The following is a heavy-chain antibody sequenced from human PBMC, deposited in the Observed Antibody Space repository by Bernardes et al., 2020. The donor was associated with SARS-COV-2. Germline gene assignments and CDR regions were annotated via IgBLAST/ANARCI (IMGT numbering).Heavy chain of an antibody. CDR3: ARTRTTISTTGITVDY. CDR2: INPNTGGT. D-gene: IGHD1-1*01. J-gene: IGHJ4*01. V-gene: IGHV1-2*02. Sequence: ASVKVSCKASGYTFTDYFIHWVRQAPGQRLEWMGWINPNTGGTNYVQKFQGRVTMTRDTSITTAYMELSWLGSDDTAIYYCARTRTTISTTGITVDYWGQGTLVTVS. CDR1: GYTFTDYF.